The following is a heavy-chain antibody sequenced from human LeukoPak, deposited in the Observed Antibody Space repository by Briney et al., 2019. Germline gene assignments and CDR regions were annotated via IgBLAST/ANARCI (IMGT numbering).Heavy chain of an antibody. CDR2: IYNTGST. V-gene: IGHV4-4*07. Sequence: SETLSLTCTVSGDSINKYFWSWLRQSPGKGLEWIGRIYNTGSTNYNPSLKSRVTMSVDTSNNRLSLNLSPVTAADTAVYYCARDGGGTGRPFDFWGQGTLVTVSS. D-gene: IGHD1-26*01. CDR3: ARDGGGTGRPFDF. J-gene: IGHJ4*02. CDR1: GDSINKYF.